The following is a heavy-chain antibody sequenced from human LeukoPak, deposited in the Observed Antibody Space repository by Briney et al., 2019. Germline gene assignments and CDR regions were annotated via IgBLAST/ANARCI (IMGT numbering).Heavy chain of an antibody. Sequence: PGGSLRLSCAASGFTFSKHWMSWVRQAPGKGLEWVANIKQDGSEKYYVDSVKGRFTISRDNAKNSLYLQMNSLRAEDTAVYYCARDSDGPDYWGQGTLVTVSS. V-gene: IGHV3-7*01. CDR3: ARDSDGPDY. D-gene: IGHD5-24*01. J-gene: IGHJ4*02. CDR2: IKQDGSEK. CDR1: GFTFSKHW.